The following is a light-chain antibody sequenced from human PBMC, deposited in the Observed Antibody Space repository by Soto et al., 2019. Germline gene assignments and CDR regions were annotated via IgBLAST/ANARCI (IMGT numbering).Light chain of an antibody. J-gene: IGKJ3*01. CDR3: QQYNNWPT. CDR1: QSVSSN. CDR2: GAS. Sequence: EIVMTQSPATLSVSPGERATLSCRASQSVSSNLAWYQQKPGQAPRLLIYGASTRATGIPARFSGSGSGTECTLTISSLQSEDFAVYYCQQYNNWPTFGPGTKVDI. V-gene: IGKV3-15*01.